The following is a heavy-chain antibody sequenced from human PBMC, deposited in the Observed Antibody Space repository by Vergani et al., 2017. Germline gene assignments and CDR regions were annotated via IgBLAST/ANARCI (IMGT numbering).Heavy chain of an antibody. CDR2: ISSSSSYI. D-gene: IGHD5-24*01. CDR3: AKDGEMATRYPDY. V-gene: IGHV3-21*01. J-gene: IGHJ4*02. CDR1: GFTFSSYS. Sequence: EVQLVESGGGLVKPGGSLRLSCAASGFTFSSYSMNWVRQAPGKGLEWVSSISSSSSYIYYADSVKGRFTISRDNSKNTLYLQMNSLRAEDTAMYYCAKDGEMATRYPDYWGQGTLVTVSS.